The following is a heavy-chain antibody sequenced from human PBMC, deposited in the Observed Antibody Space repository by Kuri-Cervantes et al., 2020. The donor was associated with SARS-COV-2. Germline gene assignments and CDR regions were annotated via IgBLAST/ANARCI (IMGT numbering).Heavy chain of an antibody. V-gene: IGHV3-30*18. J-gene: IGHJ4*02. CDR1: GFTFSSYA. CDR2: ISYDGSNK. D-gene: IGHD2-15*01. Sequence: GESLKISCAACGFTFSSYAMSWVRQAPGQGLEWVAVISYDGSNKYYADSVKGRFTISRDNSKNTLYLQMNSLRAEDTAVYYCAKERVGYCSGGSCLVVDYWGQGTLVTVSS. CDR3: AKERVGYCSGGSCLVVDY.